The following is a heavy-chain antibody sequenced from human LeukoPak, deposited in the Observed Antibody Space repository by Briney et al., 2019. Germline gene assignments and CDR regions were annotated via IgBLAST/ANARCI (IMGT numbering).Heavy chain of an antibody. CDR2: ISAYNGNT. J-gene: IGHJ4*02. CDR1: GYTFTSYS. Sequence: GASVKVSCKASGYTFTSYSISWVRQAPGQGLEWMGWISAYNGNTNYAQKLQGRVTMTTDTSTSTAYMELRSLRAEDTAVYYCATIEAVRFHYWGQGTLVTVSS. D-gene: IGHD4-17*01. CDR3: ATIEAVRFHY. V-gene: IGHV1-18*01.